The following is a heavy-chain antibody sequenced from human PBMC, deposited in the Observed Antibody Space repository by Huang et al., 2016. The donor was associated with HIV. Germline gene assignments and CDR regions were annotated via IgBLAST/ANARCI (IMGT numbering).Heavy chain of an antibody. CDR3: ARSHSIHWGFNWFDP. V-gene: IGHV4-59*01. J-gene: IGHJ5*02. D-gene: IGHD7-27*01. CDR2: MYYSAST. Sequence: QVQLQESGPGLVKPSETLSLTCTVSGGSISSYYWSWIRQPPGKGLEWIWYMYYSASTNYNPALKSRGTISVDTSKNQFSLKLSSVTAADTAVYYCARSHSIHWGFNWFDPWGQGTLVTVSS. CDR1: GGSISSYY.